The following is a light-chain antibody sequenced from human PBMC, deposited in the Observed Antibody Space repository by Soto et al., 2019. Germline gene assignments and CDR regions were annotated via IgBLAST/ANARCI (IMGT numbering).Light chain of an antibody. CDR1: QSPLHSNGYNY. CDR3: MQALQTPRT. J-gene: IGKJ1*01. V-gene: IGKV2-28*01. Sequence: DIVMTQSPLSLPVTPGEPASISCRSSQSPLHSNGYNYLDWYLQKPGQSPQLLIYLGSNRSSGVPDRFSGSGSGTDFTLKISRVEAEDVGVYYCMQALQTPRTFXQGTKVDIK. CDR2: LGS.